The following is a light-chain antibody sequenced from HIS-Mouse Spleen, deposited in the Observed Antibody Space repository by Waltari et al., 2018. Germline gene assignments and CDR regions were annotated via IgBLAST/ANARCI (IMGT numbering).Light chain of an antibody. J-gene: IGKJ1*01. CDR1: QRISSW. V-gene: IGKV1-5*03. CDR3: QQYNSYSRT. Sequence: DIQMPQSPAPLSASVGHRLLITSRASQRISSWLAWYQQKPGKAPKLLIYKACSLESGVPSRFSGSGSGTEFTLTISSLQPDDFATYYCQQYNSYSRTFGQGTKVEIK. CDR2: KAC.